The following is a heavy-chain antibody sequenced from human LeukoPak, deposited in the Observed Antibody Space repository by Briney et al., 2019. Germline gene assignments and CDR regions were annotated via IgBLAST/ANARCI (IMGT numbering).Heavy chain of an antibody. Sequence: ASVTVSCTASGYTFISYGISWVRHAPGQGLEWMGWISGYNGNTNYAQKFQGRVTMTTDTSTSTAYLELRRLRSDDTAIYYCAGEFCSGGGCYYYGMDVWGQGTTVTVS. J-gene: IGHJ6*02. CDR3: AGEFCSGGGCYYYGMDV. V-gene: IGHV1-18*01. D-gene: IGHD2-15*01. CDR1: GYTFISYG. CDR2: ISGYNGNT.